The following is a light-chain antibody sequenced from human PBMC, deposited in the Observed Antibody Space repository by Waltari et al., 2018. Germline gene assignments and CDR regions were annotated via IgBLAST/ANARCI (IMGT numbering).Light chain of an antibody. CDR1: SSDVGGYNY. Sequence: QSALTQPASVSGSPGQSITISCTGTSSDVGGYNYVSWYQQHPGNAPKLMIYDVSNRPSGVSNRFSCSKSGNTASLTISGLQAEDEADYYCSSYTSSSTPYVFGTGTKVTVL. CDR2: DVS. V-gene: IGLV2-14*03. CDR3: SSYTSSSTPYV. J-gene: IGLJ1*01.